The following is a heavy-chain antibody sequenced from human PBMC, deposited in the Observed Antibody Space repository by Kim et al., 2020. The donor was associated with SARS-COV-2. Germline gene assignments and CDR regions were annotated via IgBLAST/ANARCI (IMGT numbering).Heavy chain of an antibody. CDR3: AKAKGIAAAAADY. V-gene: IGHV3-9*01. Sequence: YVDSVKGRFTNSRHNTKTSLYLTMSSLRAEDTDLYYCAKAKGIAAAAADYWGQGTLVTVSS. J-gene: IGHJ4*02. D-gene: IGHD6-13*01.